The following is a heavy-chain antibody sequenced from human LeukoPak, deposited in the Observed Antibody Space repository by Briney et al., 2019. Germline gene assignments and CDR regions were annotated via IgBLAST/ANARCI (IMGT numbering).Heavy chain of an antibody. CDR3: ARDTRVGYSSSSYYFDY. V-gene: IGHV6-1*01. J-gene: IGHJ4*02. CDR1: GDSVSSNSAA. Sequence: NPSQTLSLTCAISGDSVSSNSAAWNWIRQSPSRGLEWLGRTYYRSKWYNDYAVSVKNRITINPDTSKNQFSLQLNSVTPEDTAVYYCARDTRVGYSSSSYYFDYWGQGTLVTVSS. CDR2: TYYRSKWYN. D-gene: IGHD6-6*01.